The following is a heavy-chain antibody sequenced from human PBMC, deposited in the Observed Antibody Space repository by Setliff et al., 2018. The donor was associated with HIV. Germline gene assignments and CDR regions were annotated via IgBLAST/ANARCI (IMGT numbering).Heavy chain of an antibody. CDR1: GYTFNNYG. V-gene: IGHV1-18*01. CDR2: ISGYGNR. D-gene: IGHD3-10*01. J-gene: IGHJ3*02. Sequence: GASVKVSCKASGYTFNNYGVMWVRQAPGQGLEWMGWISGYGNRKYAQKFEGRLTVATDTSTSTAYMELRTLRSDDTAVYFCASGRGIYGSGALEAYDIWGHGTMVTVSS. CDR3: ASGRGIYGSGALEAYDI.